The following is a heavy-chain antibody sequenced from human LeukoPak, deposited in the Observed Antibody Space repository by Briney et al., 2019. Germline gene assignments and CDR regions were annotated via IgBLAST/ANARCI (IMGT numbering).Heavy chain of an antibody. J-gene: IGHJ4*02. D-gene: IGHD3-22*01. CDR2: ISSSSSTI. CDR1: GFTFSSYS. CDR3: ARVGDYYDSSFDY. V-gene: IGHV3-48*01. Sequence: GGSLRLSCAASGFTFSSYSMNWVRQAPGKGLEWVSYISSSSSTIYYADSVKGRFTISRDNAKNSLYLQVNSLRAEDTAVYYCARVGDYYDSSFDYWGQGTLVTVSS.